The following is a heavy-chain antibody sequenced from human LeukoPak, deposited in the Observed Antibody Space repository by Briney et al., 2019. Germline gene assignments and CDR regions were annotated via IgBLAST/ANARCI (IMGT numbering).Heavy chain of an antibody. CDR2: ISGSGGST. Sequence: PGGSLRLSCAASGFTFSSYGMHWVRQAPGKGLEWVSAISGSGGSTYYADSVKGRFTISRDNSKNTLYLQMNSLRAEDTAVYYCAKLSIAAPPGLGYWGQGTLVTVSS. CDR1: GFTFSSYG. CDR3: AKLSIAAPPGLGY. D-gene: IGHD6-6*01. J-gene: IGHJ4*02. V-gene: IGHV3-23*01.